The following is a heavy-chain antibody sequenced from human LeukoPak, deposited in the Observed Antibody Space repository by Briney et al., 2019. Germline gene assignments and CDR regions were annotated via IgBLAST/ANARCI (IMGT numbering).Heavy chain of an antibody. D-gene: IGHD5-24*01. CDR3: ARDVAREFDY. CDR2: INPSDGST. CDR1: GYIFISYY. V-gene: IGHV1-46*01. Sequence: ASVTVSCKASGYIFISYYIHWVRQAPGQGLEWMGVINPSDGSTNYAQKFQGRVTMTRDRSTSTVYMELSSLRSEDTAVYYRARDVAREFDYWGQGSLVTVSS. J-gene: IGHJ4*02.